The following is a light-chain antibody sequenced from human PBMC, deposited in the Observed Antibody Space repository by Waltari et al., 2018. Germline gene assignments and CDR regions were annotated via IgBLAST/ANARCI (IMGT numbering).Light chain of an antibody. J-gene: IGKJ2*02. V-gene: IGKV3-15*01. Sequence: VMTQFPATLSLSPGESATLFFRASQSITSNLAWYQQKPGQAPRLLMYGASIRAPGIPARVSGSGSGTEFTLTISSLQSEDFAVYYCHKYNNWPGTFGQGTKLEIK. CDR1: QSITSN. CDR2: GAS. CDR3: HKYNNWPGT.